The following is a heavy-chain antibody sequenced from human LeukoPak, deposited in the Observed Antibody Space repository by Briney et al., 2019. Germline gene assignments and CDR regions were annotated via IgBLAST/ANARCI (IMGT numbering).Heavy chain of an antibody. J-gene: IGHJ4*02. CDR2: IYYSGST. V-gene: IGHV4-59*08. CDR1: GGSISSYY. D-gene: IGHD1-1*01. CDR3: ARERRREPFDY. Sequence: PSETLSLTCTVSGGSISSYYWSWIRQPPGKGLEWIGYIYYSGSTNYNPSLKSRVTISVDTSKNQFSLKLSSVTAADTAVYYCARERRREPFDYWGQGTLVTVSS.